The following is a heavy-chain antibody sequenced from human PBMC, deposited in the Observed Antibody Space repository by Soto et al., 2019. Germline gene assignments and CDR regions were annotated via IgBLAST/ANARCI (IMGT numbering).Heavy chain of an antibody. D-gene: IGHD2-8*02. Sequence: GGSLRLSCTTSGFTFNTYGMHWVRQAPGKGLEWVAIIWYDGSNKYYADSVKGRFTISRDNSKNTLYLQMNSLRAEDTALYYCARADCTGAYCYSWPFNYWVDVWGQGTTVTVAS. CDR3: ARADCTGAYCYSWPFNYWVDV. V-gene: IGHV3-33*08. CDR2: IWYDGSNK. J-gene: IGHJ6*02. CDR1: GFTFNTYG.